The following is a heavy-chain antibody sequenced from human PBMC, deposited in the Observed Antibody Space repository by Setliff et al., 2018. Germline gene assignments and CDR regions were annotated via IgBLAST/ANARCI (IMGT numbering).Heavy chain of an antibody. D-gene: IGHD3-16*01. CDR2: IKQDGSEK. CDR3: ARDGGEY. Sequence: GGSLRLSCAASGFTFSRYWMSWVRQAPGKGLEWVANIKQDGSEKYYVDSVKGRFTISRDNAKNSLYLQMNSLRADDAAVYYCARDGGEYWGQGTLVTVSS. V-gene: IGHV3-7*01. J-gene: IGHJ4*02. CDR1: GFTFSRYW.